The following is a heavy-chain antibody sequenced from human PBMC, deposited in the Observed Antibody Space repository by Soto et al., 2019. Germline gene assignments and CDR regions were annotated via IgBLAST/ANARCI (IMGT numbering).Heavy chain of an antibody. CDR3: ARLRNYDFWSGYYHGY. Sequence: GESLKISCKGSGYSFTSYWISWVRQMPGKGLEWMGRIDPSDSYTNYSPSFQGHVTISADKSISTAYLQWSSLKASDTAMYYCARLRNYDFWSGYYHGYWGQGTLVTVSS. J-gene: IGHJ4*02. CDR2: IDPSDSYT. V-gene: IGHV5-10-1*01. CDR1: GYSFTSYW. D-gene: IGHD3-3*01.